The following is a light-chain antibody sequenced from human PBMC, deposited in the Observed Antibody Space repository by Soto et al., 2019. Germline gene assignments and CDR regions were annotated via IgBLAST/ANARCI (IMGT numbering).Light chain of an antibody. CDR1: NNDVGAHNL. Sequence: QSVLTQPASVSGSPGQSITISCTGTNNDVGAHNLVSWYQHHPGKAPRLMISEVSNRPSGVSNRFSASKSGNTASLTIYGLQAEDEADYYCSSYTMSTTIIFGGGTKLTVL. J-gene: IGLJ2*01. CDR2: EVS. V-gene: IGLV2-14*01. CDR3: SSYTMSTTII.